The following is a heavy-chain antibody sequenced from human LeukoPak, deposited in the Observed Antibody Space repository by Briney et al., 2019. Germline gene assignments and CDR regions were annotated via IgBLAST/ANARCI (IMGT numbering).Heavy chain of an antibody. CDR3: ARGSSGSFDY. Sequence: SQTLSLTCDISGDSVSGNIVAWNWIRQSPSRGLEWLGRTNYRSKWYNDYAVSVRGRITINPDTSKNRFSLQLDSVTPEDTVVYYCARGSSGSFDYWGQGTLVTVSS. V-gene: IGHV6-1*01. CDR2: TNYRSKWYN. CDR1: GDSVSGNIVA. D-gene: IGHD6-19*01. J-gene: IGHJ4*02.